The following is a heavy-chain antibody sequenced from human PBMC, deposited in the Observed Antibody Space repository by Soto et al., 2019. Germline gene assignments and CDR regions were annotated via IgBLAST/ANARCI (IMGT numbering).Heavy chain of an antibody. V-gene: IGHV4-30-4*08. CDR3: ARASMIGVQGLFDV. Sequence: SETLSLTCTVSGGSIINNHYYWNFIRQPPGRDLEWIGYIYYSGSTYYHPSLESRLTISIDTSKNQFSLKLSSVTAADTAVYYCARASMIGVQGLFDVWGRGTPVTVSS. CDR1: GGSIINNHYY. D-gene: IGHD3-22*01. J-gene: IGHJ2*01. CDR2: IYYSGST.